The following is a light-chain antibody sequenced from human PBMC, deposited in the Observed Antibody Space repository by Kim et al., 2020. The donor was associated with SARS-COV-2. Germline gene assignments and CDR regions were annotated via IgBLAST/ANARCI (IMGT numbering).Light chain of an antibody. CDR3: AAWDNSPNGHWV. Sequence: ELTQPPSASGTPGQRVTISCSGSSSNIGSNTVNWYQQIPGTAPKLLIYSNNQRPSGVPDRFSGSKSGTSASLAISGLRSEDEADYYCAAWDNSPNGHWVFGGGTKVTVL. V-gene: IGLV1-44*01. J-gene: IGLJ3*02. CDR1: SSNIGSNT. CDR2: SNN.